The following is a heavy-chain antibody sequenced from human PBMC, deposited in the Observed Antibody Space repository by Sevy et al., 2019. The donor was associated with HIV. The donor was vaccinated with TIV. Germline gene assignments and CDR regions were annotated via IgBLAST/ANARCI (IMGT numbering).Heavy chain of an antibody. CDR3: ARVRDCSGGSCYSAYFDY. V-gene: IGHV1-24*01. CDR1: GHTLTELS. Sequence: ASVKVSCKVSGHTLTELSMQWVRQAPGKGLEWMGGFDPEDGETMFAQNFQGRVTITADKSTRTAYMELSSLRSEDTAVYYCARVRDCSGGSCYSAYFDYWGQGTLVTVSS. D-gene: IGHD2-15*01. J-gene: IGHJ4*02. CDR2: FDPEDGET.